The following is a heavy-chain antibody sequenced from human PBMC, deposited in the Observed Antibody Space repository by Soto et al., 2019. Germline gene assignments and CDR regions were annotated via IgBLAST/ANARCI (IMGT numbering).Heavy chain of an antibody. V-gene: IGHV1-69*01. CDR1: GGSFNRHT. Sequence: QVQLVQSGAEVRKPGSSVRVSCKASGGSFNRHTISWVRQAPGQGLEWMGGIIPIFGTANYAQKFQGRVTITADESTSTAYMELSSLRSEDTAVYYCAREYSSPFMDVWGQGTTVTVSS. J-gene: IGHJ6*02. CDR2: IIPIFGTA. CDR3: AREYSSPFMDV. D-gene: IGHD6-13*01.